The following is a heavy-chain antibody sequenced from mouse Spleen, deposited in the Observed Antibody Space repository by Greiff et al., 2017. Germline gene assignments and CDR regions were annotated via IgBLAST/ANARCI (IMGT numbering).Heavy chain of an antibody. J-gene: IGHJ4*01. V-gene: IGHV1-5*01. Sequence: VQLKQSGPELARPWASVKISCQAFYTFSRRVYFAIRDTNYWMHWVKQKPGQGLEWIGAIYPGNSDTSYNQKFKGKAKLTAVTSTSTAYMELSSLTNEDSAVYYCTRSRVYAMDYWGQGTSVTVSS. CDR1: YTFSRRVY. CDR2: GQGLEWIG. CDR3: NEDSAVYYCTRSRVYAMDY.